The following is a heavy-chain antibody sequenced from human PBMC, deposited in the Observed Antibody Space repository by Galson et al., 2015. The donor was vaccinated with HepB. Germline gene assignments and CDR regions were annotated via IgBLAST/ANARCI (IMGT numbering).Heavy chain of an antibody. V-gene: IGHV3-11*06. CDR3: ARAWYYDSSGYYYIENYYFDY. D-gene: IGHD3-22*01. Sequence: SLRLSCAASGFTFSEYYMSWLRQAPGKGLEWVSYISSSSSYTNYADSVTGRFTISRDNAKNSLYLQMDSLRAEDTAVYYCARAWYYDSSGYYYIENYYFDYWGQGTLVTVSS. CDR1: GFTFSEYY. CDR2: ISSSSSYT. J-gene: IGHJ4*02.